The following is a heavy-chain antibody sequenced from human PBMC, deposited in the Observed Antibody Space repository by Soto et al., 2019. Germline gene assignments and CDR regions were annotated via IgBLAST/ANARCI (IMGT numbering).Heavy chain of an antibody. J-gene: IGHJ3*02. V-gene: IGHV3-23*01. CDR3: AKPPYPYSSGFDAFDI. CDR1: GFTFSSYA. CDR2: ISGSGGST. D-gene: IGHD6-19*01. Sequence: QPGGSLRLSCAASGFTFSSYAMSWVRQAPGKGLEWVSAISGSGGSTYYADSVKGRFTISRDNSKNTLYLQMNSLRAEDTAVYYCAKPPYPYSSGFDAFDIWGQGTMVTVSS.